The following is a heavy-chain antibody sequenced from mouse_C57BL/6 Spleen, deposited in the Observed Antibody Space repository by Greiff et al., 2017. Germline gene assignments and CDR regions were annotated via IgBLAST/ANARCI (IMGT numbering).Heavy chain of an antibody. Sequence: VQLQESGPELVRPGVSVKISCKGSGYTFTDYAMHWVKQSHAKSLEWIGVISTYYGDASYNQKFKDKATMTVDKSSSTAYMELARLTSEDSAVYYCARKGVNGRGSLRYFDVWGTGTTVTVSS. J-gene: IGHJ1*03. CDR2: ISTYYGDA. CDR3: ARKGVNGRGSLRYFDV. D-gene: IGHD1-1*01. V-gene: IGHV1-67*01. CDR1: GYTFTDYA.